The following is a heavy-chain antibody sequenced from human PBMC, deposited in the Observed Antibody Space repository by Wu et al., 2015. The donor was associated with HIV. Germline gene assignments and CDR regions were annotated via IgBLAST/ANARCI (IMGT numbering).Heavy chain of an antibody. Sequence: QVQLAQLGVEVRKPGASVKVSCKASGYTFTSYGISWVRQAPGEGLEWMGWISGYNGDTKYAQKFQGRVTMTTDTSTSTAYMELRSLRSDDTAVYYCAGRRAAGFDYWGQGTLVTVSS. CDR1: GYTFTSYG. CDR3: AGRRAAGFDY. D-gene: IGHD6-13*01. J-gene: IGHJ4*02. CDR2: ISGYNGDT. V-gene: IGHV1-18*01.